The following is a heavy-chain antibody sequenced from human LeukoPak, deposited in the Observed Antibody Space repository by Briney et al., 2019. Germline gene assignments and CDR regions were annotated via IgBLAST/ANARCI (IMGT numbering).Heavy chain of an antibody. D-gene: IGHD2-2*01. CDR3: AKHIVVVPAALEYYFDY. V-gene: IGHV3-23*01. CDR1: GFTFSSYA. CDR2: ISGSGGST. J-gene: IGHJ4*02. Sequence: PGGSLRLSCAASGFTFSSYAMSWVRQAPGKGLEWVSAISGSGGSTYYADSVKGRFTISRDNSKNTLYLQMNSLRAEDTAVYYCAKHIVVVPAALEYYFDYWGQGTLSPSPQ.